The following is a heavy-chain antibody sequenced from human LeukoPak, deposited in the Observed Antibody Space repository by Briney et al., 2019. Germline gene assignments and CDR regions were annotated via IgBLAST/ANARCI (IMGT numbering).Heavy chain of an antibody. Sequence: SVKVSCKASGGSFSSCAISWVRQAPGQGLEWMGGIIPIFGTANYAQKFQGRVTITADVSTSTAYMELRSMRSDDTAVHYCARAGYCSSTRCYYYYYHMDVWGKGTTVTVSS. V-gene: IGHV1-69*13. CDR2: IIPIFGTA. J-gene: IGHJ6*03. CDR1: GGSFSSCA. CDR3: ARAGYCSSTRCYYYYYHMDV. D-gene: IGHD2-2*01.